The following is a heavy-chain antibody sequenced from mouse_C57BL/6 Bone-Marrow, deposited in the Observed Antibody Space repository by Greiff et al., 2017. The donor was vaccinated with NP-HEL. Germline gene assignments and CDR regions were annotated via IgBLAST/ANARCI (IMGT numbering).Heavy chain of an antibody. V-gene: IGHV5-6*02. J-gene: IGHJ3*01. CDR2: ISSGGSYT. Sequence: DVKLVESGGDLVKPGGSLKLSCAASGFTFSSYGMSWVRQTPDKRLEWVATISSGGSYTYYPDRVKGRFTISRDNAKNTLYLQMSSLKSEDTAMYYCANYYGSRGGFAYWGQVTLVTVSA. CDR1: GFTFSSYG. D-gene: IGHD1-1*01. CDR3: ANYYGSRGGFAY.